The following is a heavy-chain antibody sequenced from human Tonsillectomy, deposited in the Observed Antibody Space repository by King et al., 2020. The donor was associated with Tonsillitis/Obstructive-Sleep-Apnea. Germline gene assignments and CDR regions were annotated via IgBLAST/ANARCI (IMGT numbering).Heavy chain of an antibody. J-gene: IGHJ3*02. V-gene: IGHV4-39*01. CDR1: GGSISSGSYY. Sequence: LQLQESGPGLVKPSETLSLTCTVSGGSISSGSYYWAWIRQPPAKGLEWIGSIYWSGSTYYNPSLKSRVTISVDTSKNQFSLKLNSVTAADTAVYYCARNRYGDYGGDTFDRWGQGTLVTVSS. CDR3: ARNRYGDYGGDTFDR. D-gene: IGHD4-17*01. CDR2: IYWSGST.